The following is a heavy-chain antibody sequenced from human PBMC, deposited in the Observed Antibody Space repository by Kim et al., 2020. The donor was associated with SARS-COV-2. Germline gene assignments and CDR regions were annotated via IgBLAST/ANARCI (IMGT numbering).Heavy chain of an antibody. CDR1: GGSVSSISYE. CDR3: VRAWNTAMVNH. CDR2: IHYTGTT. V-gene: IGHV4-39*07. D-gene: IGHD5-18*01. J-gene: IGHJ5*02. Sequence: SETLSLTCSVSGGSVSSISYEWGWIRQPPGKGLEWIASIHYTGTTYYNPSLRSRVTISVDTSKNNFSLKLYSVTAADTAVYYCVRAWNTAMVNHWGQGT.